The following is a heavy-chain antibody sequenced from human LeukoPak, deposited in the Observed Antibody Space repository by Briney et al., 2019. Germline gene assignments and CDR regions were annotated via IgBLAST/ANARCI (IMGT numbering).Heavy chain of an antibody. V-gene: IGHV4-59*08. CDR2: IYYSGST. J-gene: IGHJ6*03. D-gene: IGHD6-6*01. CDR3: ARHAGAGSSWDRYYYYYMDV. CDR1: GGSISSYY. Sequence: SETLSLTCTVSGGSISSYYWSWIRQPPGKGLEGIGYIYYSGSTNYNPSLKSRVTISVDTSKNQFSLKLSSVTAADTAVYYCARHAGAGSSWDRYYYYYMDVWGKGTTVTVSS.